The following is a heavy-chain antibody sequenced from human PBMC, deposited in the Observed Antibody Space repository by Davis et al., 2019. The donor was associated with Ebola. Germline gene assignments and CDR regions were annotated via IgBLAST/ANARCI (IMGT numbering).Heavy chain of an antibody. CDR3: ARGWELPRIYFDY. J-gene: IGHJ4*02. CDR2: IYSGGST. V-gene: IGHV3-66*01. D-gene: IGHD1-26*01. CDR1: GFTVSSNY. Sequence: GESLKISCAASGFTVSSNYMSWVRQAPGKGLEWVSVIYSGGSTYYADSVKGRFTISRDNSKNRRYLQMNSLRAEDTAVYYCARGWELPRIYFDYWGQGTLVTVSS.